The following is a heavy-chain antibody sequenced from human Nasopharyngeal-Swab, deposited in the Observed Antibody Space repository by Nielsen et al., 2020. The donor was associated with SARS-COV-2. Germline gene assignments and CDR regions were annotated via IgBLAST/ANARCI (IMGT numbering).Heavy chain of an antibody. CDR2: IYPADSDS. D-gene: IGHD1-26*01. Sequence: GGSLRLSCKGSGYIFTSYWIGWVRQMPGKGLEWMGIIYPADSDSGYSLSFQGQVSISVDKSISTAYLQWNTLKASDTAIYYCVRRAFSASYFYFDYWGPGTLVTVSS. CDR1: GYIFTSYW. J-gene: IGHJ4*02. CDR3: VRRAFSASYFYFDY. V-gene: IGHV5-51*01.